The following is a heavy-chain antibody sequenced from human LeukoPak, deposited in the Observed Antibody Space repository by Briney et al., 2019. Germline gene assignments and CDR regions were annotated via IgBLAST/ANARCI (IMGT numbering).Heavy chain of an antibody. CDR3: ASAYCSSTSCSFDP. CDR2: IYHSGST. D-gene: IGHD2-2*01. J-gene: IGHJ5*02. V-gene: IGHV4-30-2*01. Sequence: SETLSLTCAVSGGSISSGGYSWSWIRQPPGKGLEWIGYIYHSGSTYHNPSLKSRVTISVDRSKNQFSLKLSSVTAADTAVYYCASAYCSSTSCSFDPWGQGTLITVSS. CDR1: GGSISSGGYS.